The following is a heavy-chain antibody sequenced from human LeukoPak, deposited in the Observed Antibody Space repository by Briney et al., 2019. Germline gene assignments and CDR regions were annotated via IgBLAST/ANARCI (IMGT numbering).Heavy chain of an antibody. CDR3: ARIYEAARLLYYFDY. CDR1: GGSISSSSYY. CDR2: IYYSGST. J-gene: IGHJ4*02. Sequence: SETLSLTCTVSGGSISSSSYYWGWIRQPPGKGLEWIGSIYYSGSTYYNPSLKSRVTISVDTSKNQFSLKLSSVTAADTAVYYCARIYEAARLLYYFDYWGQGTLVTVSS. D-gene: IGHD6-6*01. V-gene: IGHV4-39*07.